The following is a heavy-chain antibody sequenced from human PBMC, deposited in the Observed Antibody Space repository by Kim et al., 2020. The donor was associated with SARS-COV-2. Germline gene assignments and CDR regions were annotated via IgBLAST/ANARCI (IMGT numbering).Heavy chain of an antibody. CDR2: INHSGST. V-gene: IGHV4-34*01. CDR1: GGSFSGYY. J-gene: IGHJ6*02. D-gene: IGHD3-10*01. Sequence: SETLSLTCAVYGGSFSGYYWSWIRQPPGKGLEWIGEINHSGSTNYNPSLKSRVTISVDTSKNQFSLKLSSVTAADTAVYYCARGSRWGSGNPYYYYGMDVWGQGTTVTVSS. CDR3: ARGSRWGSGNPYYYYGMDV.